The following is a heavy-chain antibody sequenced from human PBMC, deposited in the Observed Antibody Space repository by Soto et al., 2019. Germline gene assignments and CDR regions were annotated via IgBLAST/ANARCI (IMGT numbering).Heavy chain of an antibody. D-gene: IGHD4-17*01. J-gene: IGHJ4*02. CDR2: IYYSGST. CDR1: GGSISGYY. Sequence: ETLSLTCTVSGGSISGYYWSWIRQPPGKGLEWIGYIYYSGSTNYNPSLKSRVTISVDTSKNQFSLKLSSVTAADTAVYYCARDDGDYYFDYWGQGTLVTVSS. V-gene: IGHV4-59*01. CDR3: ARDDGDYYFDY.